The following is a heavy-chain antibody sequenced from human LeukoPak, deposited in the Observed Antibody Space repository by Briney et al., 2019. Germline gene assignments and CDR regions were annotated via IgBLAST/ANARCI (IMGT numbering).Heavy chain of an antibody. D-gene: IGHD6-13*01. Sequence: PSETLSLTCVVSDGSISSGSYYWTWIRQPPGKGLEWLGYIFYNGSTCYNPPLKSRLTMSVDTSKNQFSLRLRSVTAADTAVYFCAREGTSWYPEYNWFDPWGQGTLVTVSS. V-gene: IGHV4-30-4*01. CDR1: DGSISSGSYY. CDR2: IFYNGST. CDR3: AREGTSWYPEYNWFDP. J-gene: IGHJ5*01.